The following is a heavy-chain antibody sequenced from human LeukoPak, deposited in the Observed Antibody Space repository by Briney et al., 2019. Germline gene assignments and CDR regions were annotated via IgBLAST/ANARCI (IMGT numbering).Heavy chain of an antibody. CDR3: TPRDYGGKWMDV. CDR2: IISVAYGGTT. Sequence: GGSLSLACTASGLTFGVYGTRWARLAGRKGRGWLGLIISVAYGGTTEYAASVKGPFTTSRDDSNSIAYLQMNSLKTEDTAVYYCTPRDYGGKWMDVWGQGTTVTVSS. J-gene: IGHJ6*02. D-gene: IGHD4-23*01. CDR1: GLTFGVYG. V-gene: IGHV3-49*04.